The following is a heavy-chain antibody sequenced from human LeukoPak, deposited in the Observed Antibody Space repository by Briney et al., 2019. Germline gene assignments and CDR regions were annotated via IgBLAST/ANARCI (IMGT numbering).Heavy chain of an antibody. V-gene: IGHV1-24*01. CDR2: FDPEDGET. D-gene: IGHD3-10*01. CDR3: ATGSADYYYYYMDV. J-gene: IGHJ6*03. CDR1: GYTLTELS. Sequence: GASVKVSCKVSGYTLTELSMHWVRQAPGKGLEWMGGFDPEDGETIYAQKFQGRVTMTEDTSTDTAYMELSGLRSEDTAVYYCATGSADYYYYYMDVWGKGTTVTVSS.